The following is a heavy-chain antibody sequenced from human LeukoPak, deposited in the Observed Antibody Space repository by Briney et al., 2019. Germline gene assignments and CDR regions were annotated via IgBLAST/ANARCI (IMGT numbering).Heavy chain of an antibody. D-gene: IGHD2-2*02. CDR1: GFTFSSYA. CDR3: AKDGLGYCSSTSCYKDY. Sequence: GGSLRLSCAASGFTFSSYAMSWVRQAPGKGLEWVSAISGSGGSTYYADSVKGRFTISRDNSKNTLYLKMNSLRAEDTAVYYCAKDGLGYCSSTSCYKDYWGQGTLVTVSS. V-gene: IGHV3-23*01. CDR2: ISGSGGST. J-gene: IGHJ4*02.